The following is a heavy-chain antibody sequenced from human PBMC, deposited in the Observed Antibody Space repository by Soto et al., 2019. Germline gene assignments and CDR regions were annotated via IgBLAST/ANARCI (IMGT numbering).Heavy chain of an antibody. Sequence: QLQLQESGPGLVNPSETLSLTCTVSGGSISSSSYYWGWIRQPPGKGLEWIGSIYYSGSTYYNPSLKSRVTISVDTSKNQFSLKLSSVTAADTAVYYCARHSGYDFYYFDYWGQGTLVTVSS. D-gene: IGHD5-12*01. CDR2: IYYSGST. J-gene: IGHJ4*02. CDR1: GGSISSSSYY. CDR3: ARHSGYDFYYFDY. V-gene: IGHV4-39*01.